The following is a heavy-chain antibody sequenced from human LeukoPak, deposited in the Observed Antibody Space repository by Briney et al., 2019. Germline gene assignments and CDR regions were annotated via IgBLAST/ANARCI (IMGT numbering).Heavy chain of an antibody. CDR3: AKRGVVIRVILVGFHKEAYYFDS. J-gene: IGHJ4*02. Sequence: GGSLRLSCAVSGISLSNYGMSWVRQAPGKGLEGVAGISGSGGSTNYADSVKGRFTISRDNPKNTLYLQMNRLRAEDTAVYFCAKRGVVIRVILVGFHKEAYYFDSWGQGALVTVSS. CDR2: ISGSGGST. V-gene: IGHV3-23*01. D-gene: IGHD3-22*01. CDR1: GISLSNYG.